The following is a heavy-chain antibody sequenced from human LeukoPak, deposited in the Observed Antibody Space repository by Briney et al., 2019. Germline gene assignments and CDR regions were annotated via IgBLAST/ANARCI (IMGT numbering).Heavy chain of an antibody. CDR3: AREKGSTSCLDY. CDR1: GFTFSSYA. J-gene: IGHJ4*02. CDR2: MSYDGSNK. D-gene: IGHD2-2*01. Sequence: GGSLRLSCAASGFTFSSYAMHWVRQAPGKGLEWVAVMSYDGSNKYYADSVKGRFTISRDNSKNTLYLQMNSLRAEDTAVYYCAREKGSTSCLDYWGQGTLVTVSS. V-gene: IGHV3-30-3*01.